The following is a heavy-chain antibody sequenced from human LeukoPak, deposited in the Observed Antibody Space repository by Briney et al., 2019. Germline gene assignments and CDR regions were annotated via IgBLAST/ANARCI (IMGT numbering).Heavy chain of an antibody. CDR1: GGSISSGGSS. D-gene: IGHD3-3*01. Sequence: SETLSLTCAVSGGSISSGGSSWSWIRQPPGKGLEWIGYIYHSGSTYYNPSLKSRVTISVDRSKNQFSLKLSSVTAADTAVYYCARGSVTIFGVIDPWGQGTLVTVSS. J-gene: IGHJ5*02. CDR2: IYHSGST. CDR3: ARGSVTIFGVIDP. V-gene: IGHV4-30-2*01.